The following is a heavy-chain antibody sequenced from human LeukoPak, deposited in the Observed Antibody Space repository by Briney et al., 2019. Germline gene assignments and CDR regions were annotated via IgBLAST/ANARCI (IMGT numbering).Heavy chain of an antibody. V-gene: IGHV3-30*02. CDR3: AKDERLSGTNAGTLLDY. Sequence: GSLRLSCAASGFSFSGFGMHWVRQASGKGLELVAFIQYDGNARYYADSVKGRFTISRDNSKNTLYLEMNSLRPEDTALYYCAKDERLSGTNAGTLLDYWGQGTLVRVSS. CDR1: GFSFSGFG. D-gene: IGHD2-8*01. J-gene: IGHJ4*02. CDR2: IQYDGNAR.